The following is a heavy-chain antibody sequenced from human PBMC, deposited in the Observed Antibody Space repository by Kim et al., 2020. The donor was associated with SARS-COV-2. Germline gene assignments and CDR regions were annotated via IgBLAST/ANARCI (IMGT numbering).Heavy chain of an antibody. CDR3: ARDISVGATTWFVYDY. Sequence: GGSLRLSCAASGFTFSSYSMNWVRQAPGKGLEWVSSISSSSSYIYYADSVKGRFTISRDNAKNSLYLQMNSLRAEDTAVYYCARDISVGATTWFVYDYWGQGTLVTVSS. J-gene: IGHJ4*02. CDR2: ISSSSSYI. V-gene: IGHV3-21*01. CDR1: GFTFSSYS. D-gene: IGHD1-26*01.